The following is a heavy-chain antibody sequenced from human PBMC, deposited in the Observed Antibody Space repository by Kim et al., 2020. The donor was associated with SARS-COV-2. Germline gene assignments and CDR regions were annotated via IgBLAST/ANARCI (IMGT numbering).Heavy chain of an antibody. J-gene: IGHJ4*02. CDR2: DGSEK. V-gene: IGHV3-7*03. Sequence: DGSEKYYVESVKGRFTISRDNAKNSLYLQMNSLRAEDTAVYYCATFKKAYWGLGTLVTVSS. CDR3: ATFKKAY.